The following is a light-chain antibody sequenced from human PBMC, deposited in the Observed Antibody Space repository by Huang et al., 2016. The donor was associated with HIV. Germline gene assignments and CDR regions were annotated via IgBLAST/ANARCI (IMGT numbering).Light chain of an antibody. CDR1: QRISTY. J-gene: IGKJ5*01. CDR2: AAS. CDR3: QQTYSTAIT. V-gene: IGKV1-39*01. Sequence: DIQMTQSPSSLSASVGDRVTITCRASQRISTYLNWYQQKPGKAPKLLIFAASTLQSGVPSTFSSSGSGTDFTLTISSLQPEDFATYYCQQTYSTAITFGQGTRLEIK.